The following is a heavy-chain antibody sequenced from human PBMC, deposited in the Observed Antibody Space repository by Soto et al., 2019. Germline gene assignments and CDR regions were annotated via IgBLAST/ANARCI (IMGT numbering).Heavy chain of an antibody. CDR2: IWYDGSNK. D-gene: IGHD6-13*01. Sequence: GGSLRLSCAASGFTFSSYGMHWVRQAPGKGLEWVAVIWYDGSNKYYADSVKGRFTISRDNSKNTLYLQMNSLRAEDTAVYYCARDGIAAAGVKSYYGMDVSGQGTTVTVSS. V-gene: IGHV3-33*01. CDR3: ARDGIAAAGVKSYYGMDV. J-gene: IGHJ6*02. CDR1: GFTFSSYG.